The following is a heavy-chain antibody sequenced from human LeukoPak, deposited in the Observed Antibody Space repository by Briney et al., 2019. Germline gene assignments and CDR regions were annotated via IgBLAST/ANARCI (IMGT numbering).Heavy chain of an antibody. CDR2: IIPIFGSA. Sequence: ASVKVSCKASGGTFTHYAINWVRQAPGQGLEWMGGIIPIFGSANYAQKLQGRVTITADGSASTAYMELSSLRSDDTAVYYCARDPYYYDSSGHRFDSWGQGTLVTVSS. CDR1: GGTFTHYA. D-gene: IGHD3-22*01. J-gene: IGHJ4*02. CDR3: ARDPYYYDSSGHRFDS. V-gene: IGHV1-69*13.